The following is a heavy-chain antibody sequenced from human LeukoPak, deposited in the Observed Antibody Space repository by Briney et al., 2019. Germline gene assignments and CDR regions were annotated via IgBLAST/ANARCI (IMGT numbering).Heavy chain of an antibody. CDR3: ASGDSSSSAFDI. CDR1: GGSISSYY. V-gene: IGHV4-4*07. Sequence: SETLSLTCTVSGGSISSYYWSWIRQPAGKGLEWIGRIYTSGSTNYNPSLKSRVTMSVDTSKNQFSLKLCSVTAADTAVYYCASGDSSSSAFDIWGQGTMVTVSS. J-gene: IGHJ3*02. D-gene: IGHD6-13*01. CDR2: IYTSGST.